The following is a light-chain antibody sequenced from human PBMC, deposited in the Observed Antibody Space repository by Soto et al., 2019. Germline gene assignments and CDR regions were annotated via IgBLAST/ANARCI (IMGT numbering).Light chain of an antibody. Sequence: EIVMTQSPATLSVSPGESATLSCRASQNINSDLAWYVQKPGQAPRLLIYGASSRATGIPDRFSGSGSGTDFTLTISRLEPEDFAVYNCQQYGTSPPTFGQGTKVEIK. V-gene: IGKV3-20*01. J-gene: IGKJ1*01. CDR3: QQYGTSPPT. CDR2: GAS. CDR1: QNINSD.